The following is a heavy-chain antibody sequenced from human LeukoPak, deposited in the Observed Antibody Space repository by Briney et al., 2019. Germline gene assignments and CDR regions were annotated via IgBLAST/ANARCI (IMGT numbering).Heavy chain of an antibody. CDR1: GFTFSSYW. Sequence: GGPLRLSCAASGFTFSSYWMSWLRQAPGKGREWVANIKQDGSEKYYVDSVKGRFTISRDNAKNSLYLQMNSLRAEDTAGYSCARLGMGYYFDSWGQGTLVTASS. J-gene: IGHJ4*02. D-gene: IGHD3-16*01. V-gene: IGHV3-7*01. CDR3: ARLGMGYYFDS. CDR2: IKQDGSEK.